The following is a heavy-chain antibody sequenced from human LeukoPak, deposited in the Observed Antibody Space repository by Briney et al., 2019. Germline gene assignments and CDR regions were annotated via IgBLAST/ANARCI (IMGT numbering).Heavy chain of an antibody. J-gene: IGHJ4*02. CDR1: GYTFTSYY. D-gene: IGHD6-13*01. Sequence: ASVRVSCKASGYTFTSYYMHWVRQAPGQGLEWMGIINPSGGSTSYAQKLQGRVTMTTDTSTSTAYMELRSLRSDDTAVYYCARFSIAAAGYWGQGTLVTVSS. CDR3: ARFSIAAAGY. CDR2: INPSGGST. V-gene: IGHV1-46*01.